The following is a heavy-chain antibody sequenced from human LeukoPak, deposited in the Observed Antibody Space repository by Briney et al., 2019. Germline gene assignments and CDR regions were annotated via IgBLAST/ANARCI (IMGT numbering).Heavy chain of an antibody. CDR2: IYYSGST. V-gene: IGHV4-39*07. CDR3: ARVTGYMIEDYFDY. Sequence: SETLSLTCTVSGGSISSSSYYWGWIRQPPGNGLEWIGSIYYSGSTYYNPSLKSRVTISVDTSKNQFSLRLRSVTAADTAVYYCARVTGYMIEDYFDYWGQGTLVTVSS. CDR1: GGSISSSSYY. J-gene: IGHJ4*02. D-gene: IGHD3-22*01.